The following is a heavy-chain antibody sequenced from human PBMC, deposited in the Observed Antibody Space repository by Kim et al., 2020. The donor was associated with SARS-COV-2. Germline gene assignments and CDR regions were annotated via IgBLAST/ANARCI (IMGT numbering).Heavy chain of an antibody. V-gene: IGHV1-58*01. Sequence: GNTNYEQEFQERVTITRDMSRSTAYMELSSLRSEDTAVYYCAAAPSDFDYWGQGTLVTVSS. J-gene: IGHJ4*02. CDR2: GNT. CDR3: AAAPSDFDY.